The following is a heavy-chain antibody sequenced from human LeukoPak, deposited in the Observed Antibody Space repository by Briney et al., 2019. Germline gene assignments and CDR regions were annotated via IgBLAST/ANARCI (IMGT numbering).Heavy chain of an antibody. CDR1: GFTFGDYA. J-gene: IGHJ4*02. V-gene: IGHV3-49*03. D-gene: IGHD3-22*01. CDR3: SREGTYYDSSGYYYLYYFDY. CDR2: IRSKAYGGTT. Sequence: GGSLRLSCTASGFTFGDYAMSWFRQAPGKGLEWVGFIRSKAYGGTTEYAASVKGRFTISRDDSKSIAYLQMNSLKTEDTAVYYCSREGTYYDSSGYYYLYYFDYWGQGTLVTVSS.